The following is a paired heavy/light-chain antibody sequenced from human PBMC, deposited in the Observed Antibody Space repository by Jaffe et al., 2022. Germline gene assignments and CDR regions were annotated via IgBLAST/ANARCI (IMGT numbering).Heavy chain of an antibody. CDR3: AKDAGGRFCGGDCRPYAFDI. V-gene: IGHV3-30*02. CDR2: IRDDGTNT. J-gene: IGHJ3*02. Sequence: QVQLVESGGGVVQPGGSLRLSCAASGFTFRNYAMHWVRRAPGKGLEWVAFIRDDGTNTYYADSVKGRFTISRDNSRNTLYLQMNSLRTEDTAVYYCAKDAGGRFCGGDCRPYAFDIWGQGTLVTVSS. CDR1: GFTFRNYA. D-gene: IGHD2-21*01.
Light chain of an antibody. V-gene: IGLV2-18*02. J-gene: IGLJ3*02. Sequence: QSALTQPPSVSGSPGQSVTISCTGTSSDVGRYDRVSWYQQSPGTAPKIMIYEVTKRPSGVPDRFSGSKSGNTASLTISGLQAEDEADYYCTSYTSSSTWVFGGGTELTVL. CDR1: SSDVGRYDR. CDR2: EVT. CDR3: TSYTSSSTWV.